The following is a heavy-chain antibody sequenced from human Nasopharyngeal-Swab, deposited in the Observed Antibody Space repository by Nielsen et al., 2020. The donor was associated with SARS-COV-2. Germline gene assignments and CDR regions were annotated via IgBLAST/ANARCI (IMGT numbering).Heavy chain of an antibody. D-gene: IGHD7-27*01. J-gene: IGHJ4*02. CDR3: ARDRANWDFDY. CDR2: ISGSGGTI. Sequence: GGSLRLSCAASGFTFSDYYMSWIRQAPGKGLEYISYISGSGGTIYYGDSMKGRFTISRDNAKNSLYLQMNSLRAEDKAVYYCARDRANWDFDYWGQGTLVTVSS. V-gene: IGHV3-11*04. CDR1: GFTFSDYY.